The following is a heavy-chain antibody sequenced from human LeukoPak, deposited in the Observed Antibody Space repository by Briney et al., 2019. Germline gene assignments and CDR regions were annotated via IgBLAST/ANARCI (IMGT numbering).Heavy chain of an antibody. Sequence: SVKVSCKASGGTFSSYAISWVRQAPGQGLEWMGRIIPILGIANYAQKFQGRVTITADKSTSTAYMELSSLRSEDTAVYYCARDGGYSYGYNWFDPWGQGTLVTVSS. V-gene: IGHV1-69*04. CDR1: GGTFSSYA. CDR3: ARDGGYSYGYNWFDP. D-gene: IGHD5-18*01. CDR2: IIPILGIA. J-gene: IGHJ5*02.